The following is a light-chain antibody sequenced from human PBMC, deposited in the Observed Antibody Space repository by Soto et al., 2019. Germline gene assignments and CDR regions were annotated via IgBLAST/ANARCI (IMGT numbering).Light chain of an antibody. CDR1: QSVSSNY. CDR3: QQYGSSPWT. J-gene: IGKJ1*01. CDR2: GAS. V-gene: IGKV3-20*01. Sequence: EIVLTQSPGTLSLSPGERATLSCRASQSVSSNYLAWYQQKPGQAPRLLIYGASSRATGIPDSFSGSGSGTDLTITISRLEPEDFEVYYCQQYGSSPWTFGQGTKVDIK.